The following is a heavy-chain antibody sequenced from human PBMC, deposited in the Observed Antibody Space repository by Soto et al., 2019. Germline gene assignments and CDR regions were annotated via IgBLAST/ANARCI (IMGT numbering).Heavy chain of an antibody. V-gene: IGHV3-23*01. CDR1: GFTFSSYA. Sequence: EVQLLESGGGLVQPGGSLRLSCAASGFTFSSYAMSWVRQAPGKGLEWVSVISGSGGYTYYADSVKGRFTISRHNSKNTLYLQMNSLRAEDTAVYYCAKWTVVVVAATRGGYFDYWGQGTLVTVSS. D-gene: IGHD2-15*01. CDR3: AKWTVVVVAATRGGYFDY. J-gene: IGHJ4*02. CDR2: ISGSGGYT.